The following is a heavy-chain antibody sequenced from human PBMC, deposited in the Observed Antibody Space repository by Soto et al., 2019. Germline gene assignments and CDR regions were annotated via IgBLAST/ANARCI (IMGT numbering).Heavy chain of an antibody. CDR1: GGSVSSGSYY. V-gene: IGHV4-61*01. Sequence: SETLSLTCTVSGGSVSSGSYYWSWIRQPPGKGLEWIGYIYYSGSTNYNPSLKSRVTISVDTSKNQFSLKLSSVTAADTAVYYCASFLRTYETFDYWGQGTLVTVSS. J-gene: IGHJ4*02. CDR2: IYYSGST. CDR3: ASFLRTYETFDY. D-gene: IGHD3-16*01.